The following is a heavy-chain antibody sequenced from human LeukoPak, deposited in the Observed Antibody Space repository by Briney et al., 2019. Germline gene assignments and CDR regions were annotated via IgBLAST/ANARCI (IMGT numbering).Heavy chain of an antibody. CDR2: ISAYNGNT. J-gene: IGHJ5*02. D-gene: IGHD3-22*01. CDR1: GYTFTSYG. CDR3: ARDPLDYYDSSGYYYAWFDP. Sequence: ASVKVSCKASGYTFTSYGISWVRQAPGQGLEWMGWISAYNGNTNYAQKLQGRVTMTTDTSTSTAYTELRSLRSDDTAVYYCARDPLDYYDSSGYYYAWFDPWGQGTLVTVSS. V-gene: IGHV1-18*01.